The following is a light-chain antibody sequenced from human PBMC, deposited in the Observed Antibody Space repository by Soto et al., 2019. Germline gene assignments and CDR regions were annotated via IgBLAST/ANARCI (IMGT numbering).Light chain of an antibody. Sequence: QSVLNQPRSVFGSPGQSVTISCTGASSDVGGYNYVSWYQQHPGKAPKLMIYDVSKRPSGVPDRFSGSKSGNTASLTISGLQAEDEADYYCCSYAGSYTSYDFVTGTKVTVL. V-gene: IGLV2-11*01. CDR1: SSDVGGYNY. CDR2: DVS. J-gene: IGLJ1*01. CDR3: CSYAGSYTSYD.